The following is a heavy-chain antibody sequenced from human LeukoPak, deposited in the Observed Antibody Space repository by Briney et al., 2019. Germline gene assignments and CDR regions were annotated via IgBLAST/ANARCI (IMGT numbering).Heavy chain of an antibody. V-gene: IGHV1-8*03. Sequence: EASVRVSCTASGYTFTSYDINWVRQATGQGLEWMGWMNPNSGNTGYAQKFQGRVTITRNTSISTAYMELSSLRSEDTAVYYCARGDRSSSAFDIWGQGTMVTVSS. CDR1: GYTFTSYD. CDR2: MNPNSGNT. J-gene: IGHJ3*02. D-gene: IGHD6-6*01. CDR3: ARGDRSSSAFDI.